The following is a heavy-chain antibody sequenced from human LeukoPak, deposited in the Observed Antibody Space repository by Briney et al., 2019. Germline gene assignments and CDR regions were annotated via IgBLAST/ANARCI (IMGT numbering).Heavy chain of an antibody. CDR2: MNPNSGNT. D-gene: IGHD4-23*01. CDR3: ARGPNKSDGGNSGSAWFDP. Sequence: ASVKVSCKASGYTFTTYDINWVRQATGQGLEWMGWMNPNSGNTGYAQKLQGRVTMTRNTSISTAYMELRSLRSEDTAVYYCARGPNKSDGGNSGSAWFDPWGQGTLVTVSS. J-gene: IGHJ5*02. V-gene: IGHV1-8*01. CDR1: GYTFTTYD.